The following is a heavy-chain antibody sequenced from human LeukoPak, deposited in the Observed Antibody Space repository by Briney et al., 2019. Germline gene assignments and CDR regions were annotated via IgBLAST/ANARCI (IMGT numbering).Heavy chain of an antibody. CDR2: IIPIFGTA. V-gene: IGHV1-69*13. D-gene: IGHD1-26*01. Sequence: GASVKVSCKASGGTFSSYAISWVRQAPRQGLEWMGGIIPIFGTANYAQKFQGRVTITADESTSTAYMELSSLRSEDTAVYYCARDLGIVGAKGFDYWGQGTLVTVSS. CDR3: ARDLGIVGAKGFDY. CDR1: GGTFSSYA. J-gene: IGHJ4*02.